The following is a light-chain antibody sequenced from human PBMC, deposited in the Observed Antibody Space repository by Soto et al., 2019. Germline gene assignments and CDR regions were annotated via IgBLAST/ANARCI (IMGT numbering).Light chain of an antibody. V-gene: IGKV3-15*01. J-gene: IGKJ2*01. Sequence: EIVMTQSPATLSVSPGERATLSCRASQSVSSNLAWYQQKPGQAPRLLISGASTRGTGVPGRFSGSGSGTEFTLTISSLQSEDFAVYYCQQYNSWPPYTFGQGTKLEIK. CDR1: QSVSSN. CDR2: GAS. CDR3: QQYNSWPPYT.